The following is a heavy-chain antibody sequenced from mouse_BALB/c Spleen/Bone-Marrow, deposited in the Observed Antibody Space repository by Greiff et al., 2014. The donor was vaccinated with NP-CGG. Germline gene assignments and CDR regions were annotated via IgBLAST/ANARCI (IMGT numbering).Heavy chain of an antibody. V-gene: IGHV1S137*01. J-gene: IGHJ2*01. CDR1: GYTFTDYA. CDR2: ISTYYGDA. CDR3: ERDIDY. Sequence: VQLQQSGAELVRPGVSVKISCKGSGYTFTDYAVHWVKQSHAKSLEWIGVISTYYGDATYNQKFKGKATMSVDKSSSTAYMELARLTSEDSAIYCCERDIDYWGQGTTLTVSS.